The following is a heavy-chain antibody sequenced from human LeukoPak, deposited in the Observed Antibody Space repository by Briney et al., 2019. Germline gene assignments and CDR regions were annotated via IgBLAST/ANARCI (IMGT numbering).Heavy chain of an antibody. D-gene: IGHD1-26*01. CDR3: AKERFRGSYYFDY. J-gene: IGHJ4*02. V-gene: IGHV3-11*04. CDR2: ITNSGTTI. CDR1: GFTFTDYY. Sequence: GGSLRLSCAASGFTFTDYYMSWIRQAPGKGLVWVSYITNSGTTIYYADSVKGRFTISRDNAKNSLYLQMNSLRAEDTAVYYCAKERFRGSYYFDYWGQGTLVTVSS.